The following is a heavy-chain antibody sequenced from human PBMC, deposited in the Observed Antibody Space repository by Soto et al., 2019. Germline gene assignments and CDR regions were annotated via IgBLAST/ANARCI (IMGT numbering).Heavy chain of an antibody. CDR1: GFTFSSYG. CDR2: ISYDGSNK. CDR3: AKEKYSGYDCYFDY. Sequence: ESGGGVVQPGRSLRLSCAASGFTFSSYGMHWVRQAPGKGLEWVAVISYDGSNKYYADSVKGRFTISRDNSKNTLYLQMNSLRAEDTAVYYCAKEKYSGYDCYFDYWGQGTLVTVSS. J-gene: IGHJ4*02. D-gene: IGHD5-12*01. V-gene: IGHV3-30*18.